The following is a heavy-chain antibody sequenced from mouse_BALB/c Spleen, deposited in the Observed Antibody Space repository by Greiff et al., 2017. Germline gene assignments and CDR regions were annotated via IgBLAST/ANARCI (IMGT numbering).Heavy chain of an antibody. V-gene: IGHV5-6-3*01. Sequence: EVHLVESGGGLVQPGGSLKLSCAASGFTFSSYGMSWVRQTPDKRLELVATINSNGGSTYYPDSVKGRFTISRDNAKNTLYLQMSSLKSEDTAMYYCASLTFYYYAMDYWGQGTSVTVSS. CDR2: INSNGGST. CDR3: ASLTFYYYAMDY. D-gene: IGHD4-1*01. CDR1: GFTFSSYG. J-gene: IGHJ4*01.